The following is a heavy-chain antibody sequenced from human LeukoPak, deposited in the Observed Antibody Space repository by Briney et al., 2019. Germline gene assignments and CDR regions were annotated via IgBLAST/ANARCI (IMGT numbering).Heavy chain of an antibody. D-gene: IGHD3-10*01. CDR1: GYTFTGYY. Sequence: ASVKVSCKASGYTFTGYYMHWVRQAPGQGLEWMGRINPNSGGTNYAQKFQGRATMTRDTSISTAYMELSRLRSDDTAVYYCARGIGELLSLQWFDPWGQGTLVTVSS. V-gene: IGHV1-2*06. CDR3: ARGIGELLSLQWFDP. J-gene: IGHJ5*02. CDR2: INPNSGGT.